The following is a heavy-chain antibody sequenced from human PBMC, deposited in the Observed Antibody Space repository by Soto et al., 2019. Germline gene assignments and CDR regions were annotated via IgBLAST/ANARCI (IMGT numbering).Heavy chain of an antibody. Sequence: QVQLQESGPGLVKPSQTLYLTGTVSGDSITSGGYYWTWIRPHPGKGLEWIGYIYYSVFTYYNPSLKSRVTISVDTSKNQDPLKLSSVTAADKAMYYCARDLRGRGSGRFDPWGQGNLVTVSS. D-gene: IGHD3-10*01. CDR1: GDSITSGGYY. CDR3: ARDLRGRGSGRFDP. CDR2: IYYSVFT. V-gene: IGHV4-31*03. J-gene: IGHJ5*02.